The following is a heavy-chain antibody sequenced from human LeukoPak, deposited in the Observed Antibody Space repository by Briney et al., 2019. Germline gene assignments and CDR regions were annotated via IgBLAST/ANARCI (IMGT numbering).Heavy chain of an antibody. V-gene: IGHV3-23*01. CDR2: IRGSSSST. J-gene: IGHJ4*02. CDR1: GFIFSSYA. CDR3: AKAQYGSGSYYYTLSVFDY. Sequence: GGSLRLSCAASGFIFSSYAMSWVRQAPGKGLEWVSTIRGSSSSTYYADSVKGRFTISRDNSKNTLYLQMDGLRAEDTAVYYCAKAQYGSGSYYYTLSVFDYWGQGTLVTVSS. D-gene: IGHD3-10*01.